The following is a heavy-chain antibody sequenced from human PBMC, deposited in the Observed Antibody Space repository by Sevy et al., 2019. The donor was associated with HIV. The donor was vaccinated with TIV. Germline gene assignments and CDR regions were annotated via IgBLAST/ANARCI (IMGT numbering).Heavy chain of an antibody. CDR2: ISGSGGST. J-gene: IGHJ3*02. CDR3: AKDLTDCGGDCQDAFDI. D-gene: IGHD2-21*02. V-gene: IGHV3-23*01. Sequence: GGSLRLACAASGFTFSSYAMSWVRQAPGKGLEWVSAISGSGGSTYYADSVKGRFTISRDNSKNTLYLQMNSLRAEDTAVYYCAKDLTDCGGDCQDAFDIWGLGTMVTVSS. CDR1: GFTFSSYA.